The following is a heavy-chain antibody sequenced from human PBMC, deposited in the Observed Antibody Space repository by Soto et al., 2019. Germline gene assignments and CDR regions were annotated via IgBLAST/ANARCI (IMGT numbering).Heavy chain of an antibody. CDR2: ITVNGNT. J-gene: IGHJ1*01. D-gene: IGHD1-7*01. Sequence: SETLSLTCTVSGAYISDFSWSWIRQPAGKGLEWIGRITVNGNTQYNPSFRSRVTMSMDTSRNQFSLNLQSATAADTALYYCARESGENWTYEAHWGQGTLVTVSS. CDR1: GAYISDFS. CDR3: ARESGENWTYEAH. V-gene: IGHV4-4*07.